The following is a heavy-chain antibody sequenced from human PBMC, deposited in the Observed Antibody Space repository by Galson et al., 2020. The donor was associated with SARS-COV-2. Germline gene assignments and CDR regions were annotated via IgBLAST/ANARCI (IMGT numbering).Heavy chain of an antibody. V-gene: IGHV7-4-1*02. Sequence: ASVKVSCKASGYTFTNYALNWVRQARGQGLEWMAWINTNTGNPTYAQGFTGRFVFSLDTSIRTAYLQISSLKAEDTAVYYCARGAGAWFGELLDYWGQGTLVTVSS. J-gene: IGHJ4*02. CDR1: GYTFTNYA. D-gene: IGHD3-10*01. CDR2: INTNTGNP. CDR3: ARGAGAWFGELLDY.